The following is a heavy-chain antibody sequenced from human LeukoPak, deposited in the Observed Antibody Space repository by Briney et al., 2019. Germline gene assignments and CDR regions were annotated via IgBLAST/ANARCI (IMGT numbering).Heavy chain of an antibody. D-gene: IGHD6-13*01. CDR1: EFTFSSYG. Sequence: GRSLRLSCAASEFTFSSYGMHWGRQAPGPGLERESVIWYDESNKYYADSVKGRFTIIRVNSKNTLYLQMNSLRAEATAVYYCARGHQGYSSSWYRWFDPWGKGTLVTVS. V-gene: IGHV3-33*01. J-gene: IGHJ5*02. CDR2: IWYDESNK. CDR3: ARGHQGYSSSWYRWFDP.